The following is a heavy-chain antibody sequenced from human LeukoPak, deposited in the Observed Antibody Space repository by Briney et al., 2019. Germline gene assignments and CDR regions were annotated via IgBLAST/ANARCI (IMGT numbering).Heavy chain of an antibody. CDR1: GFTFSSYW. J-gene: IGHJ4*02. CDR3: SRENWDSSGYALDY. Sequence: GGSLRLSCAASGFTFSSYWMHWVRQAPGKGLEWVSAISGSGGSTYYADSVKGRFTISRDNSKNTLYLQMNSLKTEDTAVYYCSRENWDSSGYALDYWGQGTLVTVSS. D-gene: IGHD3-22*01. V-gene: IGHV3-23*01. CDR2: ISGSGGST.